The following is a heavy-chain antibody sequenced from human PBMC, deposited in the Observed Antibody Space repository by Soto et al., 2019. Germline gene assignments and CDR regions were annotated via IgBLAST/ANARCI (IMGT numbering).Heavy chain of an antibody. V-gene: IGHV1-58*01. J-gene: IGHJ4*02. CDR2: IVVGSGNT. CDR3: AADRPRRRAGCNLGY. D-gene: IGHD3-16*01. Sequence: SVKVSCKASGFTFTSSAVQWVRQARGQRLEWIGWIVVGSGNTNYAQKFQERVTITRDMSTSTAYMELSSLRSEDTAVYYCAADRPRRRAGCNLGYWGQGIMVTVSS. CDR1: GFTFTSSA.